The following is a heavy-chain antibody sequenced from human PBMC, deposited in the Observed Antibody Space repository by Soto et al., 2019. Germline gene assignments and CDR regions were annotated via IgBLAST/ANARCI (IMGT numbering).Heavy chain of an antibody. CDR2: IKQDGSEK. Sequence: GGSLRLSCAASGFTFSNYWMSWVRQAPGKVLEWVANIKQDGSEKFSVDSVKGRLTIARDNAKKSLYLQINSLRVEDTAVYYCAWWSPLNGENWYFDVWGHGTLVTVSS. V-gene: IGHV3-7*01. D-gene: IGHD2-15*01. CDR1: GFTFSNYW. CDR3: AWWSPLNGENWYFDV. J-gene: IGHJ2*01.